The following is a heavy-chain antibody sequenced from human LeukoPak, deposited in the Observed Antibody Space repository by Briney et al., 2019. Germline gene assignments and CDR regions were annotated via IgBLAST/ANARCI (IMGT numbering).Heavy chain of an antibody. J-gene: IGHJ3*02. CDR3: ARQGAVRGSAFDI. CDR2: INHSGST. Sequence: SETLSLTCAVYGGSFSGYYWSWIRQPPGKGLEWIGEINHSGSTNYNPSLKSRVTISVDTSKNQFSLKLSSVTAADTAVYYCARQGAVRGSAFDIWGQGTMVTVSS. D-gene: IGHD3-10*01. V-gene: IGHV4-34*01. CDR1: GGSFSGYY.